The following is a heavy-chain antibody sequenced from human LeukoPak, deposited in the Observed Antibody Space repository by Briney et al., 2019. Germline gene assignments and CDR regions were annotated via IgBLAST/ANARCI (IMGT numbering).Heavy chain of an antibody. CDR1: GGSFSGYY. J-gene: IGHJ5*02. Sequence: SETLSLTCAVYGGSFSGYYWSWIRQPPGKGLEWIGEINHSGSTNYNPSLKSRVTISVDTSKNQFSLKLSSVTAADTAVYYCATSGGRDGYCSGGRCLNWFDPWGQGTLVTVSS. D-gene: IGHD2-15*01. CDR2: INHSGST. CDR3: ATSGGRDGYCSGGRCLNWFDP. V-gene: IGHV4-34*01.